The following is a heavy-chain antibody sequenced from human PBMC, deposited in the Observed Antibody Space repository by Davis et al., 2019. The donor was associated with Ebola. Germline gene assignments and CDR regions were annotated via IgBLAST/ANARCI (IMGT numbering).Heavy chain of an antibody. V-gene: IGHV3-53*01. CDR1: GFTVSSNY. J-gene: IGHJ6*02. Sequence: GESLKISCAASGFTVSSNYMSWVRQAPGKGLEWVSVIYSCGSTYYADSVKGRFTISRDNSKNTLYLQMNSLRAEDTAVYYCARNPFGWDYDYRVLSDMDVWGQGTTVTVSS. D-gene: IGHD5-12*01. CDR3: ARNPFGWDYDYRVLSDMDV. CDR2: IYSCGST.